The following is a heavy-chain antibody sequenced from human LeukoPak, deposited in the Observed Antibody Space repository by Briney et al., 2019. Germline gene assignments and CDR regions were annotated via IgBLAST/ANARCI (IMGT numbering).Heavy chain of an antibody. CDR3: ARAMALRDFWSGYYRYYFDY. D-gene: IGHD3-3*01. CDR2: INHSGST. CDR1: GGSFSGYY. V-gene: IGHV4-34*01. J-gene: IGHJ4*02. Sequence: PSETLSLTCAVYGGSFSGYYWSWIRQPPGKGLEWIGEINHSGSTNYNPSLKSRVTISVDTSKNQFSLKLSSVTAADTAVYYCARAMALRDFWSGYYRYYFDYWGQGTLVTVSS.